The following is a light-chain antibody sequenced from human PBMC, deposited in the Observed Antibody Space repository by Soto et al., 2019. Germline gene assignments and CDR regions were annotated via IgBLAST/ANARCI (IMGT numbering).Light chain of an antibody. J-gene: IGLJ1*01. Sequence: QSALTQPPSVSGSPGQSITISCTGTSSDIGAFTFVSWYQHHPGKVPKLMIFDVNRRPSGVSDRFSGSKSGNTASLTISGLQAEDEGDYYCSSYTSSSTHVFGSGTKLTVL. V-gene: IGLV2-14*03. CDR2: DVN. CDR3: SSYTSSSTHV. CDR1: SSDIGAFTF.